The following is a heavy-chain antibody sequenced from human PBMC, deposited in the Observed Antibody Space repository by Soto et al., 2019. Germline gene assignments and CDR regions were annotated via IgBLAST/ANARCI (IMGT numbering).Heavy chain of an antibody. D-gene: IGHD1-7*01. CDR2: INPNSGGT. J-gene: IGHJ6*02. V-gene: IGHV1-2*04. CDR3: ARSLFELELLSSYYYGMDV. Sequence: ASVKVSCKASGYTFTGYYMHWVRQAPGQGLEWMGWINPNSGGTNYAQKFQGWVTMTRDTSISTAYMELSRLRSDDTAVYYCARSLFELELLSSYYYGMDVWGQGTTVTVSS. CDR1: GYTFTGYY.